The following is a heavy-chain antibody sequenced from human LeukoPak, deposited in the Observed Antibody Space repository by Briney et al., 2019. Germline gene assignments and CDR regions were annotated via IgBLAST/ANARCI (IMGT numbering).Heavy chain of an antibody. J-gene: IGHJ5*02. CDR3: ARERLDGRFGEFTQPNWFDP. V-gene: IGHV1-69*04. Sequence: SVKVSCKASGGTCSSYAISWVRQAPGQGLEWMVRIIPILGIANYAQKFQGRVTITADKSTSTAYMELSSLRSEDTAVYYCARERLDGRFGEFTQPNWFDPWGQGTLVTVSS. D-gene: IGHD3-10*01. CDR1: GGTCSSYA. CDR2: IIPILGIA.